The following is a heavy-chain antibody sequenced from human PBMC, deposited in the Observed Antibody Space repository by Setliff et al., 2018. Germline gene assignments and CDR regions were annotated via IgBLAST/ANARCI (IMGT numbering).Heavy chain of an antibody. CDR3: ARDLGYCSRTSCHGDWFDP. V-gene: IGHV7-4-1*02. J-gene: IGHJ5*02. Sequence: GASVKVSCKASGYTFSSYAMNWVRQAPGQGLEWMGRINTITGNPTYAQGFTGRFVFSLDTSVSTAYLQISSLKPEDTAVYYCARDLGYCSRTSCHGDWFDPWGQGTLGTVPQ. D-gene: IGHD2-2*01. CDR2: INTITGNP. CDR1: GYTFSSYA.